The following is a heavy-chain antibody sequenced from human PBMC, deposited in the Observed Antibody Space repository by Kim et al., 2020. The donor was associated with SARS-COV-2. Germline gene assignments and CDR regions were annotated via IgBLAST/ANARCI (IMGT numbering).Heavy chain of an antibody. V-gene: IGHV3-48*03. J-gene: IGHJ5*02. CDR3: ATLGEFVTTMPA. CDR1: GFILSRYE. D-gene: IGHD5-12*01. CDR2: ISDSGGTI. Sequence: GGSLRLSCTASGFILSRYEMNWVRQAPGKGLEWISYISDSGGTIYYADSVKGRFTISRDNTRNSLYLQMNSLRAEDTAVYYCATLGEFVTTMPAWGQGTLVTVSS.